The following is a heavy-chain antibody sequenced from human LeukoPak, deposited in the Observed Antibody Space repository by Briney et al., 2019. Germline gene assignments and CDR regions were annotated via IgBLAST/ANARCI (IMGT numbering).Heavy chain of an antibody. V-gene: IGHV6-1*01. CDR3: ASGSYYLGLNS. J-gene: IGHJ4*02. Sequence: SHTLSLTCAISGNSVPSKDTAWNWICQSPSRGLEWLGSTYVRSKWDNDYAVSVKSPLTISPATSKNPFSLHLNSVTPEDTAVYYCASGSYYLGLNSWGQGTLVTVSS. CDR2: TYVRSKWDN. CDR1: GNSVPSKDTA. D-gene: IGHD3-22*01.